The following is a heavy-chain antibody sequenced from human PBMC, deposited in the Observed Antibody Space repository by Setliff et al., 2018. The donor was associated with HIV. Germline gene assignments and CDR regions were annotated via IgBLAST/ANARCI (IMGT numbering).Heavy chain of an antibody. CDR1: GFTFSTYG. CDR2: ISYDGSHE. CDR3: ARGYSTNWLAAFDI. J-gene: IGHJ3*02. Sequence: GGSLRLSCAVSGFTFSTYGIHWVRQAPGKGLEWVAAISYDGSHEYYADSVKVRLTISRDDSKSTLYLQMNSLRAEDTALYYCARGYSTNWLAAFDIWGQGTMVTVSS. D-gene: IGHD6-13*01. V-gene: IGHV3-30*03.